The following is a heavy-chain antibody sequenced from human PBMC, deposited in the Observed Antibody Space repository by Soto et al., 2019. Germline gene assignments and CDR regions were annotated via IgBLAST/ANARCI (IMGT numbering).Heavy chain of an antibody. V-gene: IGHV3-21*01. CDR3: ARRLPQSGNFQH. D-gene: IGHD3-10*01. CDR2: ISSSSSYI. CDR1: GFTFSSYS. Sequence: EVQLVESGGGLVKPGGSLRLSCAASGFTFSSYSMNWVRQAPGKGREWVSSISSSSSYIYYADSVKGRFTISRDNAKNSLYLQMNSLRAEDTAVYYCARRLPQSGNFQHWGQGTLVTVSS. J-gene: IGHJ1*01.